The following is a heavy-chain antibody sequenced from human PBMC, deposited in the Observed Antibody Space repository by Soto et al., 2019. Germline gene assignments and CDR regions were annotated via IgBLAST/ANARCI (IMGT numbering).Heavy chain of an antibody. CDR2: IIPMFGTA. J-gene: IGHJ4*02. CDR1: GGTFSTYA. V-gene: IGHV1-69*12. Sequence: QVQLVQSGAEVKKPESSVKVSCKAPGGTFSTYAISWVRQAPGQGLEWMGGIIPMFGTANCAQRFQDRVTITADESTNTVHMELSSLRSEDTAVYFCASGIQLWLRRINNGYSGWGQGTLVTVSS. CDR3: ASGIQLWLRRINNGYSG. D-gene: IGHD5-18*01.